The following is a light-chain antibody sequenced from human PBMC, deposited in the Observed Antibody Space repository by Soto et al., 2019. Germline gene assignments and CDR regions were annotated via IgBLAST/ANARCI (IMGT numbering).Light chain of an antibody. Sequence: DIQMTQSPSTLSASVGDRVTVTCRASQSINSWLAWFQQKPGKAPKLLIYDASLLQSGAPSRFSGSGSGTDFTLTISRLQSDDFATYYCQQYNSYPWTFGQGTKVDIK. CDR1: QSINSW. CDR2: DAS. J-gene: IGKJ1*01. CDR3: QQYNSYPWT. V-gene: IGKV1-5*01.